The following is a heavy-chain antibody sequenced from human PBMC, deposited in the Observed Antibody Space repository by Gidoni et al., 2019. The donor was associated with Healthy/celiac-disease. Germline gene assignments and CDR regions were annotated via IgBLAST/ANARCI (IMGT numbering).Heavy chain of an antibody. CDR3: ARTSGYLFDY. CDR2: IYYSGST. V-gene: IGHV4-59*08. D-gene: IGHD3-22*01. CDR1: GGSISSYY. Sequence: QVQLQESGPGLVKPSETLSLTCTVSGGSISSYYWSWIRQPPGKGLEWIGYIYYSGSTNYNPSLKSRVTISVDTSKNQFSLKLSSVTAEDTAVYYCARTSGYLFDYWGQGTLVTVSS. J-gene: IGHJ4*02.